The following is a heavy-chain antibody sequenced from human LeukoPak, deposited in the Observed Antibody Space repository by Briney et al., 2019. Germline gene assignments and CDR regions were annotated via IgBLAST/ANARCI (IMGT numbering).Heavy chain of an antibody. CDR1: GFTFSSYG. CDR2: IRYDGSNK. Sequence: GGSLRLSCAASGFTFSSYGMHWVRQAPGKGLEWVAFIRYDGSNKYYADSVKGRLTISRDNSKNTLYLQMNSLRAEDTAIYYCAKNESFVSGRCFDYWGQGTLVTVTA. V-gene: IGHV3-30*02. CDR3: AKNESFVSGRCFDY. D-gene: IGHD1-26*01. J-gene: IGHJ4*02.